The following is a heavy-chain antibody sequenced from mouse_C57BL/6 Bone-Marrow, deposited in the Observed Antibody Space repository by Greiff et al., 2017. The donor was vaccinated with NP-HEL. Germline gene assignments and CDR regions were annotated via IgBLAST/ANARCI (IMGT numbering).Heavy chain of an antibody. D-gene: IGHD2-3*01. J-gene: IGHJ4*01. CDR1: GYTFTDYY. Sequence: VQLQQSGPVLVKPGASVKMSCKASGYTFTDYYMNWVKQSHGKSLEWIGVINPYNGGTSYNQKFKGKATLTVDKSSSTAYMELNSLTSEDSAVYYCAREGWLLRGDYWGQGTSVTVSS. V-gene: IGHV1-19*01. CDR2: INPYNGGT. CDR3: AREGWLLRGDY.